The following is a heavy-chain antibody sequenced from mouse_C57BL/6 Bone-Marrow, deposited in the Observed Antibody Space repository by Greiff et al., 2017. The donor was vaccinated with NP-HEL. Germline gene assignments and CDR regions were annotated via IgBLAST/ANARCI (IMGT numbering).Heavy chain of an antibody. CDR3: AGYSNYFYYAMDY. J-gene: IGHJ4*01. V-gene: IGHV1-54*01. D-gene: IGHD2-5*01. Sequence: LVESGAELVRPGTSVKVSCKASGYAFTNYLIEWVKQRPGQGLEWIGVINPGSGGTNYNEKFKGKATLTADKSSSTAYMQLSSLTSEDSAVYFCAGYSNYFYYAMDYWGQGTSVTVSS. CDR1: GYAFTNYL. CDR2: INPGSGGT.